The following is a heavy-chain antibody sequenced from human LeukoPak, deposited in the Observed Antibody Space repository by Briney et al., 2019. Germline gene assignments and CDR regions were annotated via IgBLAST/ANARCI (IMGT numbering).Heavy chain of an antibody. CDR2: LNPDGSRK. D-gene: IGHD3-3*01. V-gene: IGHV3-7*01. Sequence: GGSLRLPCAASGFTFSSYWMTWVRQAPGKGLEWVANLNPDGSRKFYVDSVKGRFTISRDNAKNSLYLQMHSLRAEDTALYYCARDAYDDSSESWGQGTLVTVSS. J-gene: IGHJ5*02. CDR3: ARDAYDDSSES. CDR1: GFTFSSYW.